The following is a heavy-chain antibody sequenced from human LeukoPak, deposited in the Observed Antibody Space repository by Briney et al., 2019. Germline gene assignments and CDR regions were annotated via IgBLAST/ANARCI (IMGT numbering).Heavy chain of an antibody. CDR2: ISYTGST. CDR1: GGSISSGDYY. Sequence: TSETLSLTCTVSGGSISSGDYYWTWIRQLPGKGLEWIGYISYTGSTYYNPSLKSRFTMSVDTSKSQFSLKLRSVTAADTAVYYCARDRGYSSDGSGLYLHYFDYWGQGALVTVSS. J-gene: IGHJ4*02. D-gene: IGHD3-22*01. V-gene: IGHV4-31*03. CDR3: ARDRGYSSDGSGLYLHYFDY.